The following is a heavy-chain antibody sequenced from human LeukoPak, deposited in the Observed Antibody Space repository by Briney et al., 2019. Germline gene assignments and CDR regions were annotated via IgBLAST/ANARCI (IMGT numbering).Heavy chain of an antibody. CDR1: GGSISSNNW. Sequence: SGTLSLTCAVSGGSISSNNWWSWVRQPPGKGLEWIGNIYHSGTTHYNPSLKSRVTISVDKSKNQFSLKLTSVTAADTAVYFCARGEDFERYYLAYWGQGTLVTVSS. J-gene: IGHJ4*02. D-gene: IGHD3-9*01. V-gene: IGHV4-4*02. CDR2: IYHSGTT. CDR3: ARGEDFERYYLAY.